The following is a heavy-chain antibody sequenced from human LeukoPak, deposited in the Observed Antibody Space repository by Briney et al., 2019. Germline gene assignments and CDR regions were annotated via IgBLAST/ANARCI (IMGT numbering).Heavy chain of an antibody. V-gene: IGHV4-34*01. CDR1: GGSFSGYY. J-gene: IGHJ1*01. Sequence: SETLSLACAVYGGSFSGYYWSWIRQPPGKGLEWIGEINHSGSTNYNPSLKSRVTISVDKSKNQFSLKLSSVTAADTAVYYCARSGVIAAAPFLLQHWGQGTLVTVSS. CDR2: INHSGST. D-gene: IGHD6-13*01. CDR3: ARSGVIAAAPFLLQH.